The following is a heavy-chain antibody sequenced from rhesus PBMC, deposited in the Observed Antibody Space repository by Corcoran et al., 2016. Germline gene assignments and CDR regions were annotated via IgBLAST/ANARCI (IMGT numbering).Heavy chain of an antibody. CDR3: ARRLATVTLSYFDY. J-gene: IGHJ4*01. CDR1: GYSISSGYY. Sequence: QVQLQESGPGLVKPSETLSLTCAVPGYSISSGYYWAWIRQPPGKGLEYIGYIYGGSGSTSYNPSLKSRVTISTDTSKNQFSLKLSSVTAADTAVYYCARRLATVTLSYFDYWGQGVLVTVSS. CDR2: IYGGSGST. V-gene: IGHV4-99*01. D-gene: IGHD5-36*02.